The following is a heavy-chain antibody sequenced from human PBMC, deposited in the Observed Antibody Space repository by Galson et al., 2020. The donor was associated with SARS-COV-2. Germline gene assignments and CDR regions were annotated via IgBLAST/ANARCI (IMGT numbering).Heavy chain of an antibody. CDR3: ARDRWGNPYSSSAGHYYYGMDC. CDR2: ISSSSSYI. Sequence: GGSLRLSCAASGFTFSSYSMNWVRQAPGKGLEWVSSISSSSSYIYYADSVKGRFTISSDNAKTSLYLQMNSLRAEDTAVYYCARDRWGNPYSSSAGHYYYGMDCWGQGTTVTVSS. D-gene: IGHD6-6*01. CDR1: GFTFSSYS. J-gene: IGHJ6*02. V-gene: IGHV3-21*01.